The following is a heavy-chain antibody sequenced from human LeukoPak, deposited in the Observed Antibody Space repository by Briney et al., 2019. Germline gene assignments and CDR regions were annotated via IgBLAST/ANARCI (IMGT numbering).Heavy chain of an antibody. CDR3: AGEFTTVQDAFDI. J-gene: IGHJ3*02. Sequence: PSETLSLTCAVYGGSFSGYYWSWIRQPPGKGLEWIGEINHSGSTNYNPSLKSRVTISVDTSKNQFSLKLSSVTAADTAVYYCAGEFTTVQDAFDIWGQGTMDTVSS. CDR2: INHSGST. V-gene: IGHV4-34*01. D-gene: IGHD4-17*01. CDR1: GGSFSGYY.